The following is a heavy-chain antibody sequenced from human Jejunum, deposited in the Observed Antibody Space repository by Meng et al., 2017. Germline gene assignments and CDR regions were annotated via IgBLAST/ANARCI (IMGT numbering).Heavy chain of an antibody. CDR1: GFSLSTSGVG. CDR3: AHGGLRSGWYYPEH. D-gene: IGHD6-19*01. CDR2: IYWDDDK. J-gene: IGHJ4*02. V-gene: IGHV2-5*02. Sequence: QITLKESGPTLVKPTQTLTLTCTFSGFSLSTSGVGVGWIRQPPGKALEWLALIYWDDDKLSSPSLKRRLTITTDTSKNQVVLTMTKMDPVDTATYYCAHGGLRSGWYYPEHGGQGILVTVSS.